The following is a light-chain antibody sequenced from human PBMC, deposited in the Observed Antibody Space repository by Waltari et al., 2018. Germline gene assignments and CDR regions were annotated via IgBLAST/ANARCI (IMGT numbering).Light chain of an antibody. CDR3: HQRSNWPIT. CDR1: QSVSSY. CDR2: GAS. V-gene: IGKV3-11*01. Sequence: EIVLTQSPATLSLSPGERAPLSCRASQSVSSYLVWYQQKPGQTPRLLIYGASNRATGIPARFSGSGSGTDFTLTISSLESEDFAVDDCHQRSNWPITFGQGTRLEIK. J-gene: IGKJ5*01.